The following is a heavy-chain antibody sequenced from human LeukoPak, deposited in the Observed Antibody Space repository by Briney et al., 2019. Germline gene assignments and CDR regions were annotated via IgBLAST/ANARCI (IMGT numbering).Heavy chain of an antibody. V-gene: IGHV4-34*01. Sequence: SETLSLTCAVYGGSFSGYYWSWIRQPPGKGLEWIGEINHSGSTNYNPSLKSRVTISVDASKNQFSLKLSSVTAADTAVYYCARDEWYGGKRGFDYWGQGTLVTVSS. CDR1: GGSFSGYY. J-gene: IGHJ4*02. D-gene: IGHD4-23*01. CDR3: ARDEWYGGKRGFDY. CDR2: INHSGST.